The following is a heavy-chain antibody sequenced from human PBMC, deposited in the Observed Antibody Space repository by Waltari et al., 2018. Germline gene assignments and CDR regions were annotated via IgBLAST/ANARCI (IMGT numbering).Heavy chain of an antibody. CDR1: GGSISSSSYY. CDR3: ARTYDFWSGYYDDY. CDR2: IYYSGST. J-gene: IGHJ4*02. D-gene: IGHD3-3*01. V-gene: IGHV4-39*07. Sequence: QLQLQESGPVLVKPSETLSLTCTVSGGSISSSSYYWGWIRQPPGKGLEWIGSIYYSGSTYYTPSLKSRVTISVDTSKNQFSLKLSSVTAADTAVYYCARTYDFWSGYYDDYWGQGTLVTVSS.